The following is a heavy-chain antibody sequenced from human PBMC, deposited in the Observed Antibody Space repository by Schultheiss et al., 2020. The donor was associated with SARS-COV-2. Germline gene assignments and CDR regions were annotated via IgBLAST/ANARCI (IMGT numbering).Heavy chain of an antibody. D-gene: IGHD3-10*01. CDR3: ATGGERYPRD. CDR1: GFTFSSYG. J-gene: IGHJ4*02. Sequence: GGSLRLSCVASGFTFSSYGMHWVRQAPGKGLEWVAVISYDGSNKYYTDSVKGRFTISRDNSKNTVYLQMSSLRPEDTAVYYCATGGERYPRDWGQGTLVTVSS. CDR2: ISYDGSNK. V-gene: IGHV3-30*03.